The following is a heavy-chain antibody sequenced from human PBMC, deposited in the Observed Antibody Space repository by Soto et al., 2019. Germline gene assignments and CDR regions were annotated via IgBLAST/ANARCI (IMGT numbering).Heavy chain of an antibody. V-gene: IGHV1-18*01. D-gene: IGHD2-15*01. CDR2: ISAYNGNT. J-gene: IGHJ5*02. CDR3: ARDCSGGSCYGGNMPTQSRGFDP. Sequence: QVQLVQSGAEVKKPGASVKVSCKASGYTFTSYGISWVRQAPGQGLEWMGWISAYNGNTNYAQKLQGRVTMSTDKSTSTAYIELRSLGSDDTAVYYCARDCSGGSCYGGNMPTQSRGFDPCGQGTLVTVSS. CDR1: GYTFTSYG.